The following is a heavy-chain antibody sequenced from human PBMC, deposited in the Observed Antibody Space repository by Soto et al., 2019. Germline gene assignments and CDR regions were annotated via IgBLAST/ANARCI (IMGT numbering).Heavy chain of an antibody. Sequence: QVQLQESGPGLVKPSETLSLTCTVSGGSISNYYWSWIRQPPGKGLEWIGYIYYSGSTNYNPSLKTPVTNSVDPSKTQFSLKLSSVTAADTAVYYCASLGGIQLWYKLDFWGQGTLVTVSS. CDR1: GGSISNYY. CDR2: IYYSGST. V-gene: IGHV4-59*08. J-gene: IGHJ4*02. D-gene: IGHD5-18*01. CDR3: ASLGGIQLWYKLDF.